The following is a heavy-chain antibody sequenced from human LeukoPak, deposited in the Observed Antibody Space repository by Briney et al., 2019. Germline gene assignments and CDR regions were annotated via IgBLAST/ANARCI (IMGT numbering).Heavy chain of an antibody. V-gene: IGHV3-23*01. CDR2: ISGSGGSR. Sequence: PGGSLRLSCAASGFTFSTYGMSWVRQAPGKGLEWVSGISGSGGSRFYTDSVKGRFTISRDNSKNTLYLQMNSLRAEDTAVYYCARGYCSGGSCYSYYYYNYMDVWGKGTTVTVSS. CDR3: ARGYCSGGSCYSYYYYNYMDV. CDR1: GFTFSTYG. J-gene: IGHJ6*03. D-gene: IGHD2-15*01.